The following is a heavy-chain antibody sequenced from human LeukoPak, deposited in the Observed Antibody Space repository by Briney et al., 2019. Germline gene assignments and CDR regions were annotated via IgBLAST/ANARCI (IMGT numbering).Heavy chain of an antibody. Sequence: GASVKVSCKASGGTFSSYAISWVRQAPGQWLEWMGGIIPIFGTANYAQRFQGRVTITADESTSTAYMELSSLRSEDTAVYYCTRVGATKDNWFDPWGQGTLVTVSS. D-gene: IGHD1-26*01. J-gene: IGHJ5*02. CDR3: TRVGATKDNWFDP. CDR2: IIPIFGTA. V-gene: IGHV1-69*13. CDR1: GGTFSSYA.